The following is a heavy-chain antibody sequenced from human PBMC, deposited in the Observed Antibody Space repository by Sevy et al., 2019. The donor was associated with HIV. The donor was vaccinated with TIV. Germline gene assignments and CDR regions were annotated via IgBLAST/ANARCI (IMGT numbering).Heavy chain of an antibody. D-gene: IGHD2-2*01. CDR1: GFTFSSYT. Sequence: GGSLRLSCAASGFTFSSYTMNWVRQAPGKGLEWISYISSSGSTIYYADSVKGRFTISRDNAKNSLYLQMNSLRDEDTAVYYCARDDLGYCTTTGCWGWLDPWGQGTLVTVSS. CDR2: ISSSGSTI. J-gene: IGHJ5*02. CDR3: ARDDLGYCTTTGCWGWLDP. V-gene: IGHV3-48*02.